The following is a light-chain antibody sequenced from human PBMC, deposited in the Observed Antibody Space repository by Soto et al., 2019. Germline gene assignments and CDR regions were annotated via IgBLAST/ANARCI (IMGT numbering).Light chain of an antibody. V-gene: IGKV3-20*01. CDR2: GAS. CDR1: QSVSSTY. J-gene: IGKJ2*01. Sequence: EIVLTQSPGILSLSPGERATLSCRASQSVSSTYLAWYQQKPGQAPRLLIYGASSRATGIPDRFSGSGSGTDFTLTISRLEPEDFAVYYCQQYGSSPMYTFGQGTKPEIK. CDR3: QQYGSSPMYT.